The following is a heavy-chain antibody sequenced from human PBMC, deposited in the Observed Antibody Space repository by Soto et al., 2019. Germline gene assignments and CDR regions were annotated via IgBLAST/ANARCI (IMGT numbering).Heavy chain of an antibody. CDR3: ARVRGSGTPYDGMDV. Sequence: QVQLQESGPGLVKPSETLSLTCTVSGGSISSYYWSWIRQPPGKGLEWIGYFYYSGSTNYNPSLKSRVTISVDTSKNQFSLKLSSVTAADTAVYYCARVRGSGTPYDGMDVWGQGTTVTVSS. D-gene: IGHD3-10*01. CDR2: FYYSGST. J-gene: IGHJ6*02. V-gene: IGHV4-59*01. CDR1: GGSISSYY.